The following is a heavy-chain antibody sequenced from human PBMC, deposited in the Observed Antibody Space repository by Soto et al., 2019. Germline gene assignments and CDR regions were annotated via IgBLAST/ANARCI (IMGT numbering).Heavy chain of an antibody. D-gene: IGHD3-3*01. CDR2: ISYDGSNK. J-gene: IGHJ5*02. CDR3: ARDLSTGVTYYDFWSGGDCHA. Sequence: GGSLRLSCAASGFTFSSYAMHWVRQAPGKGLEWVAVISYDGSNKYYADSVKGRFTISRDNSKNTLYLQMNSLRAEDTAVYYCARDLSTGVTYYDFWSGGDCHAWGQGTQVTVSS. V-gene: IGHV3-30-3*01. CDR1: GFTFSSYA.